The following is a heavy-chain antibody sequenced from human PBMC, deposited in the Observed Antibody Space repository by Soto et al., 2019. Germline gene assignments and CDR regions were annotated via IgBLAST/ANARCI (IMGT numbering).Heavy chain of an antibody. V-gene: IGHV1-46*01. J-gene: IGHJ6*02. CDR1: GYTFSSYY. CDR3: ACIRXQQPARAYHYYCMDV. D-gene: IGHD6-13*01. CDR2: LNPSGGST. Sequence: ASVKVSCKASGYTFSSYYMHWMRQASGQGLEWMGILNPSGGSTSSAQKFQGTVTMTTDTGTSTVYMELSSLRSEDTAVYYCACIRXQQPARAYHYYCMDVWGQRTTVTVSS.